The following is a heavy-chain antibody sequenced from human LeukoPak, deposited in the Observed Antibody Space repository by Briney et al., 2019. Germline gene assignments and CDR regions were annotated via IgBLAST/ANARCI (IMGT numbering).Heavy chain of an antibody. CDR1: GFTFSSYA. CDR2: IKQDGSEK. CDR3: VGWGDSGFFY. D-gene: IGHD3-22*01. J-gene: IGHJ4*02. V-gene: IGHV3-7*01. Sequence: QPGGSLRLSCAASGFTFSSYAMSWVRQAPGKGLEWVANIKQDGSEKYYVDSVKGRFTISRDNAKNSLYLQMNSLRAEDTAVYYCVGWGDSGFFYWGQGILVTVSS.